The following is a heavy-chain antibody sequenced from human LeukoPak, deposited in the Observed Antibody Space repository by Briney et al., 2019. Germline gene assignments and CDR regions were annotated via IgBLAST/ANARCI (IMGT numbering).Heavy chain of an antibody. V-gene: IGHV3-23*01. CDR3: AKSAGVATIYFDC. CDR1: GFAFGSYA. Sequence: GGSLRLSCTASGFAFGSYAMAWVRQAPGKGLEGVAAIGSDYDRVHEDSVKGRFTISRDNSMSTLYLQMDNLRPEDTAVYFCAKSAGVATIYFDCWGQGALVTVSS. J-gene: IGHJ4*02. CDR2: IGSDYDR. D-gene: IGHD5-12*01.